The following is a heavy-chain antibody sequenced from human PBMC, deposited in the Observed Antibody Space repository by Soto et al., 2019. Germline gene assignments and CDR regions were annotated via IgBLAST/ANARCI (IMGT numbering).Heavy chain of an antibody. Sequence: SETLSLTCSASGDSISNNKWWSWVRQPPGKGLEWIGEMHHSGSIHYNASLKSRATLSVDKSRNQFSLQLTSVTAADTALYFCARHDIMPLRPQYLDARGPGTLVTVSS. CDR1: GDSISNNKW. J-gene: IGHJ4*02. D-gene: IGHD2-2*01. CDR2: MHHSGSI. CDR3: ARHDIMPLRPQYLDA. V-gene: IGHV4-4*02.